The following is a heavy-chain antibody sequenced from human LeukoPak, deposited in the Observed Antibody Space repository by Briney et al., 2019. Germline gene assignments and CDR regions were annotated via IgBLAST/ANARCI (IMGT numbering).Heavy chain of an antibody. J-gene: IGHJ4*02. CDR3: AREAVAGKRGFDY. CDR2: IRYDGSNK. Sequence: PGGSLRLSCAASGFTFSSYGMHWVRQAPGKGLEWVAFIRYDGSNKYYADSVKGRFTISRDNSKNTLYLQMNSLRAEDTAVYYCAREAVAGKRGFDYWGQGTLVTVSS. V-gene: IGHV3-30*02. CDR1: GFTFSSYG. D-gene: IGHD6-19*01.